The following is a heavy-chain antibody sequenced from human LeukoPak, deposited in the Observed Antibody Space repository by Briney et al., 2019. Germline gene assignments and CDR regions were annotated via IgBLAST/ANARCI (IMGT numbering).Heavy chain of an antibody. D-gene: IGHD3-16*01. Sequence: GASVKVSCKASGYTFTSYSMHWVRQAAGQGLEWMGIINPSGGSTSYAQKFQGRVTMTRDTSTSTVYMEVSSLRSDDTAVYYCARDPEGGWTLDHWGQETLVTVSS. CDR2: INPSGGST. V-gene: IGHV1-46*01. CDR3: ARDPEGGWTLDH. J-gene: IGHJ4*02. CDR1: GYTFTSYS.